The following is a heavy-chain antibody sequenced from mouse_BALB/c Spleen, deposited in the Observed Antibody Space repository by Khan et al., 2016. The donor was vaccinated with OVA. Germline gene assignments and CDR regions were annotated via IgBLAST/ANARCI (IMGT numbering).Heavy chain of an antibody. V-gene: IGHV1-18*01. CDR3: ARGDDFFAS. J-gene: IGHJ3*01. Sequence: VKLQQSGPDLVKPGASVKISCKASGYSFTVYYMSWVKQSHGKSLEWIGRVNPNSDNTNYNQEFKGKAILTVDKSSNTAYMELRSLTSEDAADYSCARGDDFFASWGQGTVVTVSA. CDR1: GYSFTVYY. D-gene: IGHD2-12*01. CDR2: VNPNSDNT.